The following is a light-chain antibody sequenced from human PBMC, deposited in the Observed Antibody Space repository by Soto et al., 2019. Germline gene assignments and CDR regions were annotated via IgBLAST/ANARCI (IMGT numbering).Light chain of an antibody. V-gene: IGKV1-5*01. CDR1: QSISGN. Sequence: ETPLIQSPSTLSASVGDGVNMXCRASQSISGNLVWYQQKPGKAPNLLIYDASALPRVGPSRFSGSGSVTKFTRTIASLQPDDFATYYGQQYETFSGTFGPGTKVDIK. J-gene: IGKJ1*01. CDR3: QQYETFSGT. CDR2: DAS.